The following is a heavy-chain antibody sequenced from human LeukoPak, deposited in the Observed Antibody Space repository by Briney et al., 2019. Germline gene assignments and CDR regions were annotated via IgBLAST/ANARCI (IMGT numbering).Heavy chain of an antibody. J-gene: IGHJ4*02. V-gene: IGHV3-74*01. CDR1: GFTFSGFW. Sequence: SGGSLRLSCAASGFTFSGFWMHWVRQAPGKGLVWVSCISFDGSDATYADSVKGRFTVSRDNAKNTLHLQMDSLTVEDTAVYYCASFRTYSTGNYFDYWGQGTLVTVSS. CDR2: ISFDGSDA. D-gene: IGHD6-25*01. CDR3: ASFRTYSTGNYFDY.